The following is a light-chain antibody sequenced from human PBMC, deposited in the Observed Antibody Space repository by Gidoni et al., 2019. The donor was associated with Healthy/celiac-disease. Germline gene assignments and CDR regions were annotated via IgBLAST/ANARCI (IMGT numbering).Light chain of an antibody. Sequence: VLTQSPGTLSLSPGERATLSCRASQSVSSSYLAWYQQKPGQAPRLLIYGASSRATGIPDRFSGSGSGTDFTLTISRLEPEDFAVYYCQQYGSSPPTFXQXTKLEIK. J-gene: IGKJ2*01. CDR1: QSVSSSY. CDR3: QQYGSSPPT. V-gene: IGKV3-20*01. CDR2: GAS.